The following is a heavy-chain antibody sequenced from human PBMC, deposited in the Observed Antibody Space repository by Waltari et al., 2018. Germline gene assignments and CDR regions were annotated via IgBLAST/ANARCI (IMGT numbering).Heavy chain of an antibody. V-gene: IGHV1-2*02. Sequence: WIGLINCESGGTNYARKFQGRVTMTRDTSISTVYMELRSLMSDDTAVYYCAKVRPSSSWGQGILVTVSS. CDR3: AKVRPSSS. CDR2: INCESGGT. D-gene: IGHD6-13*01. J-gene: IGHJ4*02.